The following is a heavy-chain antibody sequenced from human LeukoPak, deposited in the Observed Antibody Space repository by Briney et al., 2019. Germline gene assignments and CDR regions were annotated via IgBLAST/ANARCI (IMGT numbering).Heavy chain of an antibody. J-gene: IGHJ3*02. CDR1: GFTFSSFS. CDR2: ISSSSSTI. CDR3: ASIPSGWIQLVGAFDI. D-gene: IGHD5-18*01. V-gene: IGHV3-48*04. Sequence: GGSLRPSCAAPGFTFSSFSMNWVRQAPGKGRGGVSYISSSSSTIYYADSVKGRFTISRDNAKNSLYLQMNSLRAEDTAVYYCASIPSGWIQLVGAFDIWGQGTMVTVSS.